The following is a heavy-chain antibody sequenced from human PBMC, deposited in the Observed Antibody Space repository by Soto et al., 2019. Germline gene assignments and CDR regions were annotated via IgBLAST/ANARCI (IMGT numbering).Heavy chain of an antibody. CDR2: VYYTRDT. Sequence: QVELQQSGPGLVKPSGTLSLTCTVSSGPDSSHNWGWIRQPPGRGLEWIGYVYYTRDTSYNPSLKSRATISAATSTKIISLTLSSVTAADTAVYYCVRQGIDYLHVLVDVWGPGTTVSVSS. D-gene: IGHD1-26*01. CDR1: SGPDSSHN. J-gene: IGHJ6*02. V-gene: IGHV4-59*08. CDR3: VRQGIDYLHVLVDV.